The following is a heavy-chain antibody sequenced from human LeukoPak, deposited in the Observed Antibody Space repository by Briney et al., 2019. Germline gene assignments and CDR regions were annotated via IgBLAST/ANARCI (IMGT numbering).Heavy chain of an antibody. J-gene: IGHJ4*02. D-gene: IGHD6-13*01. CDR2: IYYSWST. V-gene: IGHV4-59*01. CDR1: GCSISSYY. CDR3: ARTGIAAAGTIEIIDY. Sequence: SETLSLTCTGSGCSISSYYWSWIRQPPGKGLEWIGYIYYSWSTNYNPSRKSRVTISVDTSKNQFSLKLSSVTAADTAVYYCARTGIAAAGTIEIIDYWGQGTLVTVSS.